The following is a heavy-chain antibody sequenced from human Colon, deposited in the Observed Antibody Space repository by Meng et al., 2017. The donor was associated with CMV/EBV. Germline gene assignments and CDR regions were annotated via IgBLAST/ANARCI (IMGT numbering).Heavy chain of an antibody. CDR3: AREGYFRGFVN. CDR2: IYTGATTT. J-gene: IGHJ4*02. CDR1: GFPVSANY. Sequence: GESLKISCAASGFPVSANYMAWFRQAPGKGLEWVAIIYTGATTTLYADSVKGRFSISTDSFNNTLYLQMSSLRDEDTAVYYCAREGYFRGFVNWGQRT. D-gene: IGHD1-26*01. V-gene: IGHV3-53*01.